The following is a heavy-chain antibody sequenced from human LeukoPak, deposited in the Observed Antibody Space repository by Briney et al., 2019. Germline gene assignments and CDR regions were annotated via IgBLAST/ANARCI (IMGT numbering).Heavy chain of an antibody. Sequence: ASVKXSXXTSGYAITSHFMHWVRQAPGQGLEXVGTIHPDGETTTYGQKFQGRVTMTCDTSTSTVYMDLSSLRSEDTAVYYCAREAIAAGKNFDYWGQGTQVTVSS. CDR1: GYAITSHF. CDR3: AREAIAAGKNFDY. D-gene: IGHD6-25*01. V-gene: IGHV1-46*01. CDR2: IHPDGETT. J-gene: IGHJ4*02.